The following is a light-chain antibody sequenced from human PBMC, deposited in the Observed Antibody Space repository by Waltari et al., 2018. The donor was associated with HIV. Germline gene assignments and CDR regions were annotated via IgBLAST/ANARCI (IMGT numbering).Light chain of an antibody. CDR1: QSVNDA. V-gene: IGKV3-15*01. CDR2: DAS. Sequence: EIVMTQSPATLSVSPGERVTLSCRASQSVNDALAWYQQKPGQAPSLLIYDASTRATGGPARVSGSGSGTEFTLTISSLQSEDFAVYYWQRYNNWPPLTFGGGTRVEIK. CDR3: QRYNNWPPLT. J-gene: IGKJ4*01.